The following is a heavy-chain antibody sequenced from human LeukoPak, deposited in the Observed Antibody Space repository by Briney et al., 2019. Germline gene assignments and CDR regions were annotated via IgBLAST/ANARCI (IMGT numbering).Heavy chain of an antibody. CDR2: ISGSGGST. D-gene: IGHD3-22*01. V-gene: IGHV3-23*01. J-gene: IGHJ4*02. CDR1: GFTFSSYA. CDR3: AKVQRYYYDSSGYNDY. Sequence: GGSLRLSCAASGFTFSSYAMSWVRQAPGKGLEWVSAISGSGGSTYYADSVKGRFTIFRDNSKNTLYLQMNSLRAEDTAVYYCAKVQRYYYDSSGYNDYWGQGTLVTVSS.